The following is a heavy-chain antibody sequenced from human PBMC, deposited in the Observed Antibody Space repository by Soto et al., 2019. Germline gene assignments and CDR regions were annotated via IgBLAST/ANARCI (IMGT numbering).Heavy chain of an antibody. CDR1: GYTFTTFW. Sequence: GESLKISCKASGYTFTTFWISWVRQMPGKGLEWLGRVDPRDSYVTYNPSFEGHVTISADKSISTAYLQWGSLKASDTAMYFCARIYCTTTTCDSWFDPWGQGTLVTVSS. J-gene: IGHJ5*02. D-gene: IGHD2-8*01. V-gene: IGHV5-10-1*01. CDR3: ARIYCTTTTCDSWFDP. CDR2: VDPRDSYV.